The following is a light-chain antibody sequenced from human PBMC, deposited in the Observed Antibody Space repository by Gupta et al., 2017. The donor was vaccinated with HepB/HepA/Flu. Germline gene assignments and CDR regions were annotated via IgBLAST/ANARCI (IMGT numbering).Light chain of an antibody. Sequence: QSMLTQPPSVSASPGQTVSISCSGGSSNIGSNYVSWYQQLPGTAPKLIIYDNRARPSGIPDRFSGSKSGTSATLGITVLQTGDEADYYCGTWDVSLSAGVFGGGTKLIVL. CDR3: GTWDVSLSAGV. J-gene: IGLJ3*02. CDR1: SSNIGSNY. V-gene: IGLV1-51*01. CDR2: DNR.